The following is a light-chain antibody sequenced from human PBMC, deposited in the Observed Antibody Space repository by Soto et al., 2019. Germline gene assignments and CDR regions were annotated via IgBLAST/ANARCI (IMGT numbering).Light chain of an antibody. V-gene: IGKV1-33*01. CDR1: QDISNH. CDR3: QQSHILPRT. J-gene: IGKJ3*01. CDR2: DAS. Sequence: DIPMTQSPSSLSASVGERVTITCQASQDISNHLIWYQQKPGKAPKFLIYDASNLEKVVQSRFSDSGCCTGFTFYSSSQQPKDVATYFCQQSHILPRTFGPGTEVGIK.